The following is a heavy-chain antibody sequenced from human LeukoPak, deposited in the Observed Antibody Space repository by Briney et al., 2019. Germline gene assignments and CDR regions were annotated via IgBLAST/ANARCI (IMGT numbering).Heavy chain of an antibody. CDR3: ARGYVTKGGWFDP. D-gene: IGHD4-17*01. CDR2: IGGSGETT. J-gene: IGHJ5*02. Sequence: GGSLRLSCAASGFTFSSYAVSWFRQAPGKGLEWVSAIGGSGETTYYADSGKGRFTISRDNSKSTLYLQTNSLRAEDTAVYYCARGYVTKGGWFDPWGLGTLVTVSS. V-gene: IGHV3-23*01. CDR1: GFTFSSYA.